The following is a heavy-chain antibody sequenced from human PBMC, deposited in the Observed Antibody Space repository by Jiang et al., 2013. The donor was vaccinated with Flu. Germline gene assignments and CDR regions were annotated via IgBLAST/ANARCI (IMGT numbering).Heavy chain of an antibody. CDR1: GYTFTSYG. J-gene: IGHJ4*02. Sequence: SGAEVKKPGASVKVSCKASGYTFTSYGISWVRQAPGQGLEWMGWISAYNGNTNYAQKFQGRVTMTRDTSTSTVYMELSSLRSEDTAVYYCARGGSSWYTGEDYWGQGTLVTVSS. D-gene: IGHD6-13*01. CDR2: ISAYNGNT. CDR3: ARGGSSWYTGEDY. V-gene: IGHV1-18*01.